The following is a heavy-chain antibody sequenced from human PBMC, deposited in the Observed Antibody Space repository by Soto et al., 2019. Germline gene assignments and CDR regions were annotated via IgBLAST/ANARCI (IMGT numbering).Heavy chain of an antibody. V-gene: IGHV1-69*12. CDR2: TIPMFGTT. D-gene: IGHD3-22*01. CDR3: TRCGIRYHSIGYYLGIDGMDV. Sequence: QVQLVQSGAEVKKPESSVRVSCKASGGTFNSYAITWVRQAPGQGLEWMGGTIPMFGTTNYAEKFQGRVTTTAHESKNTAYMELSSLRSEDTAVYYCTRCGIRYHSIGYYLGIDGMDVWGQGTTVIVSS. J-gene: IGHJ6*02. CDR1: GGTFNSYA.